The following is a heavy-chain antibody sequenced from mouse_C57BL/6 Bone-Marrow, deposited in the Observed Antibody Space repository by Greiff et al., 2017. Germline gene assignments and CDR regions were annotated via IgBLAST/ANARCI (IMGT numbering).Heavy chain of an antibody. CDR1: GYTFTGYW. CDR3: ARGDCHSDY. Sequence: QVHVKQSGAELVRPGSSVTLSCKASGYTFTGYWMHWVKQRPIQGLEWIGNIDPSDSETHYNQKFKDKATLTVDKSSSTAYMQLRSLTSEDSAGYCCARGDCHSDYWGQGTTLTVSS. J-gene: IGHJ2*01. CDR2: IDPSDSET. V-gene: IGHV1-52*01.